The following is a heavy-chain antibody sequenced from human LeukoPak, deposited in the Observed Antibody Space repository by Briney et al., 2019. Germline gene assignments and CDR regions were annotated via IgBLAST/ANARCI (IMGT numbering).Heavy chain of an antibody. CDR1: GDTFSRYP. Sequence: SVKVSCKASGDTFSRYPINWVRQAPGQGLEWMGGIIPIFGTANYAQKFQGRVTITADESTSTAYMELSSLRSEDTAVYYCARTPRGSYYPFLPFNYWGQGTLVIVSS. CDR3: ARTPRGSYYPFLPFNY. CDR2: IIPIFGTA. V-gene: IGHV1-69*13. J-gene: IGHJ4*02. D-gene: IGHD1-26*01.